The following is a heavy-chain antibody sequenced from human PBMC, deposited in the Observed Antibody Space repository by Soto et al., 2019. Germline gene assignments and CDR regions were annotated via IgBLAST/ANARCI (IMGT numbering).Heavy chain of an antibody. Sequence: LSLTCAVSCGSISSSNWWSWVRQPPGKGLEWIGEIYHSGSTNYNPSLKSRVTISVDTSKNQFSLKLSSVTAADTAVYYCARDPVNYYDSTPFDYWGQGTLVTVSS. CDR2: IYHSGST. D-gene: IGHD3-22*01. CDR1: CGSISSSNW. J-gene: IGHJ4*02. CDR3: ARDPVNYYDSTPFDY. V-gene: IGHV4-4*02.